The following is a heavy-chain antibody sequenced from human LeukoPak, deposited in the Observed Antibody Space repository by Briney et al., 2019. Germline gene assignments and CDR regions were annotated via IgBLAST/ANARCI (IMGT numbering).Heavy chain of an antibody. J-gene: IGHJ4*02. CDR2: ISSSSSYI. Sequence: GGSLRLSCAASGFTFSSYSMNWVRQAPGKGLEWVSSISSSSSYIYYADSVKGRFAISRDNPKNTLYLQMNSLRAEDTAVYFCAKRGVVIRVILVGFHKEAYYFDSWGQGALVTVSS. CDR3: AKRGVVIRVILVGFHKEAYYFDS. D-gene: IGHD3-22*01. CDR1: GFTFSSYS. V-gene: IGHV3-21*04.